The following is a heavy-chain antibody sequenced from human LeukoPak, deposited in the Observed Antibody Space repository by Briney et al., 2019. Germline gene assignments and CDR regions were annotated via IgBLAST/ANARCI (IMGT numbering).Heavy chain of an antibody. CDR2: INTDARST. D-gene: IGHD2-15*01. V-gene: IGHV3-74*01. CDR1: GFSFSTYW. CDR3: ARVRVVVVAATGYYFDY. Sequence: AGGSLRLSCAASGFSFSTYWMHWVRQAPGKGLEWVSRINTDARSTSYADSVKGRFTISRENAKNTLYLQMNSLRAEDTAVYYCARVRVVVVAATGYYFDYWGQGTLVTVSS. J-gene: IGHJ4*02.